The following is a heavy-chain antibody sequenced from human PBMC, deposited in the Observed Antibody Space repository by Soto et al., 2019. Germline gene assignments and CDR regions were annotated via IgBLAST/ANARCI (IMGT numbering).Heavy chain of an antibody. CDR3: ARAGGLGSFFGY. D-gene: IGHD3-10*01. J-gene: IGHJ4*02. Sequence: GYVLRLILHPPGKGLEWIGEINHSGSTNYNPSLKSRVTISVDTSKNQFSLKPSSVTAADTAVYYCARAGGLGSFFGYWGEGTLVTLSS. CDR2: INHSGST. CDR1: GYV. V-gene: IGHV4-34*01.